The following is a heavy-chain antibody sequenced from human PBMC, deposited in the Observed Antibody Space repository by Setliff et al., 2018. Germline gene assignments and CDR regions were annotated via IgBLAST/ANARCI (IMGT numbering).Heavy chain of an antibody. D-gene: IGHD3-16*01. CDR2: VKSRTDGGTT. J-gene: IGHJ3*01. CDR1: GFTISEEW. Sequence: AGSLRLSCAASGFTISEEWRSLVRQAPGKGLEWVGRVKSRTDGGTTDYAAPVKGRIFMSRDDSKSALYLQMNSLKTEDTAVYYCTADPSPTFGGVKGAAFDFWGQGTMVTVSS. CDR3: TADPSPTFGGVKGAAFDF. V-gene: IGHV3-15*01.